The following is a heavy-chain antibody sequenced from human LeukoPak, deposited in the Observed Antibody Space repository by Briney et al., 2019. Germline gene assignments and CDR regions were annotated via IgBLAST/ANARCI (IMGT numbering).Heavy chain of an antibody. V-gene: IGHV3-49*04. J-gene: IGHJ4*02. CDR3: TRVIVATKDY. CDR2: IRSKNYGGTT. CDR1: GFTFGDYA. Sequence: PGGSLRLSCTGSGFTFGDYAMNWVRQAPGKGLERVGFIRSKNYGGTTEYAASVKGRFTISRDDSKSIAYLQMNSLKTEDTAVYYCTRVIVATKDYWGQGTLVTVSS. D-gene: IGHD5-12*01.